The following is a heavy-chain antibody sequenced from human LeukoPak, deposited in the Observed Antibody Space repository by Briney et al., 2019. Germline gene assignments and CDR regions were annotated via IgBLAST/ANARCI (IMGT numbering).Heavy chain of an antibody. J-gene: IGHJ4*02. V-gene: IGHV3-74*01. CDR3: AAWGYSYGSFYDY. D-gene: IGHD5-18*01. Sequence: GGSLRLSCAASGFTFSSYWMHWVRQAPGKGLVWVSRINSDGSSTSYADSVKGRFTISRDNAKNTLYLQMNSLRAEDTAVYYCAAWGYSYGSFYDYWGQGTLVAVSS. CDR1: GFTFSSYW. CDR2: INSDGSST.